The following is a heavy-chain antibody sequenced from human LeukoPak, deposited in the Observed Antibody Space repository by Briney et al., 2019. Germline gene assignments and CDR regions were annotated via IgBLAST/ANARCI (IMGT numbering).Heavy chain of an antibody. CDR1: GFTFSSYG. CDR2: ISYDGSNK. J-gene: IGHJ4*02. CDR3: ASITPLDH. D-gene: IGHD3-3*01. V-gene: IGHV3-30*03. Sequence: GRSLRLSCAASGFTFSSYGMHWVRQAPGKGLEWVAVISYDGSNKYYADSVKGRFTISRDNSKNTLYLQMNSLRAEDTAVYYCASITPLDHWGQGTLVTVSS.